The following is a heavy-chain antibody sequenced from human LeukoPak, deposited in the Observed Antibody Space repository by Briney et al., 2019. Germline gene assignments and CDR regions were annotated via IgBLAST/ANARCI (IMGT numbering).Heavy chain of an antibody. J-gene: IGHJ4*02. D-gene: IGHD4-23*01. Sequence: PSETLSLTCTVSGGSISSYYWSWIRQPPGKGLEWIGYIYYDGSTNYNPSLKSRLTISVDTSKNQFSLKLSSVTAADTAVYYCARDASTGGNSFPDYWGQGTLVTVSS. CDR3: ARDASTGGNSFPDY. V-gene: IGHV4-59*12. CDR1: GGSISSYY. CDR2: IYYDGST.